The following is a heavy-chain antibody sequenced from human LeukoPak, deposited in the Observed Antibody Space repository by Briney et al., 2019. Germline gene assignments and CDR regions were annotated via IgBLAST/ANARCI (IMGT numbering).Heavy chain of an antibody. D-gene: IGHD3-3*01. CDR1: GFTFSDYY. J-gene: IGHJ6*03. V-gene: IGHV3-11*01. CDR2: ISSSGSTI. Sequence: KAGGSLRLYCAASGFTFSDYYMSWIRQAPGKGLEWVSYISSSGSTIYYADSVKGRFTISRDNAKHSLYLQMNSLRAEDTAVYYCARSSRYDFWSGYPYYYYYMDVWGKGTTVTVSS. CDR3: ARSSRYDFWSGYPYYYYYMDV.